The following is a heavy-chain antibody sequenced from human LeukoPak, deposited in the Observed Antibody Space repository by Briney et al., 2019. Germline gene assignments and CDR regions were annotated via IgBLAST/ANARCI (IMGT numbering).Heavy chain of an antibody. D-gene: IGHD3-10*01. CDR3: ARGRGYYGSGRDYYYMDV. Sequence: SVKVSCKASGGTFSSYAISWVRQAPGQGLEWMGGIIPIFGTANYAQKFQGRVTMTTDTSTSTAYMELRSLRSDDTAVYYCARGRGYYGSGRDYYYMDVWGKGTTVTVSS. J-gene: IGHJ6*03. CDR1: GGTFSSYA. V-gene: IGHV1-69*05. CDR2: IIPIFGTA.